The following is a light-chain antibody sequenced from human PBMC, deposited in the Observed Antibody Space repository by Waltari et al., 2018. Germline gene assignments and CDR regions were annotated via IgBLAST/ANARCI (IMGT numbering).Light chain of an antibody. CDR1: QVISSD. CDR3: QQSKIWPA. V-gene: IGKV3-15*01. Sequence: EIVMTQSPATLSVSPGERVTRSCRASQVISSDLAWYQQKPGQAPRLLIFGASTRATGVPARFSGSGSGTEFTLTISSLQSEDFGVYYCQQSKIWPAFGQGTKVEIK. J-gene: IGKJ1*01. CDR2: GAS.